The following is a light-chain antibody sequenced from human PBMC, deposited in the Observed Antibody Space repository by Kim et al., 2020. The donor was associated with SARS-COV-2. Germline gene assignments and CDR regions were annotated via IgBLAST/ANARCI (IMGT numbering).Light chain of an antibody. CDR3: QQYSKGPQT. CDR1: VRIRIT. V-gene: IGKV3-15*01. Sequence: SPVETAPLSCGARVRIRITSSWYQRSPGQAPRLLIHDASTRATGISARFSGSGSGTEFTLTLGSLQSEDFAVYYCQQYSKGPQTFGQGTKVDIK. CDR2: DAS. J-gene: IGKJ1*01.